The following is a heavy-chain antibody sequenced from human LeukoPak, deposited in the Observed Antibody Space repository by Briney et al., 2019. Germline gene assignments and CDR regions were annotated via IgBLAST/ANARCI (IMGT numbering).Heavy chain of an antibody. V-gene: IGHV3-7*01. Sequence: GGSLRLSCAASGFTFSSYWMSWVRQAPGKGLEWVANIKQDGSEKYYVDSVKGRFTISRDNAKNSLYLRMNSLRAEDTAVYYCAREMDYYGSGSFDYWGQGILVTVSS. CDR2: IKQDGSEK. CDR1: GFTFSSYW. J-gene: IGHJ4*02. CDR3: AREMDYYGSGSFDY. D-gene: IGHD3-10*01.